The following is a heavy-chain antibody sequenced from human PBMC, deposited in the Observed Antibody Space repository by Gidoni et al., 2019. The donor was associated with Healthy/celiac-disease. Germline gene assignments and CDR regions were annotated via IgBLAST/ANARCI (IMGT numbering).Heavy chain of an antibody. Sequence: SVKGRFTISRDNAKNTLYLQMNSLRAEDTAVYYCARAPAVVPAARAIDYWGQGTLVTVSS. D-gene: IGHD2-2*01. V-gene: IGHV3-74*01. J-gene: IGHJ4*02. CDR3: ARAPAVVPAARAIDY.